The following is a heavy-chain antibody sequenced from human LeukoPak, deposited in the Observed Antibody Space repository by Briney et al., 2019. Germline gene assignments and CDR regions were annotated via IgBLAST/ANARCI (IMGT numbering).Heavy chain of an antibody. CDR2: VDPSDSYT. D-gene: IGHD3-10*01. Sequence: GESLKISCKASGYSFSSYWISWVRQMPGKGLEWMGRVDPSDSYTNYSPSFQGHVSISADKSISTAYPQWRSLKASDTAMYYCASLFRDDVFDIWGQGTMVTVSS. J-gene: IGHJ3*02. V-gene: IGHV5-10-1*01. CDR3: ASLFRDDVFDI. CDR1: GYSFSSYW.